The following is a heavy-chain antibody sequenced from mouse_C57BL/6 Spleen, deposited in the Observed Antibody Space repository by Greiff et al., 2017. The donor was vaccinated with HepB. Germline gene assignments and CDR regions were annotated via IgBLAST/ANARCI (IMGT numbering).Heavy chain of an antibody. CDR1: GFTFSSYA. Sequence: EVKLQESGGGLVKPGGSLKLSCAASGFTFSSYAMSWVRQTPEKRLEWVATISDGGSYTYYPDNVKGRFTISRDNAKNNLYLQMSHLKSEDTAMYYCARDDYDVGDYFDYWGQGTTLTVSS. V-gene: IGHV5-4*01. J-gene: IGHJ2*01. CDR2: ISDGGSYT. D-gene: IGHD2-4*01. CDR3: ARDDYDVGDYFDY.